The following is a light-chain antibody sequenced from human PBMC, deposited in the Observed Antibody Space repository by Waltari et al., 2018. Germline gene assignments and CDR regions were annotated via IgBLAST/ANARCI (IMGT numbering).Light chain of an antibody. J-gene: IGKJ2*01. CDR2: GAS. CDR3: QQYGSSILYT. Sequence: RATLSCRASQSLTKRYLAWYQQKPGQAPRLLIYGASSRAAGIPDRFSGSGSGTDFTLTISSLEPEDSAVYYCQQYGSSILYTFGQGTKLEIK. V-gene: IGKV3-20*01. CDR1: QSLTKRY.